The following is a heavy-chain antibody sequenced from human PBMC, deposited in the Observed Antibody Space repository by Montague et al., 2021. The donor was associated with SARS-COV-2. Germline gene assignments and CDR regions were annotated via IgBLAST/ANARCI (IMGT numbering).Heavy chain of an antibody. CDR3: AREMGGVAASGTNWFDP. CDR1: GGSISSGSYY. J-gene: IGHJ5*02. D-gene: IGHD2-15*01. Sequence: TLSLTCTVSGGSISSGSYYWSWIRHPAGKGLEWIGRINTSGSTNYKPSLKSLVTISVDTSKNQFSLKLSSVTAAATAVYYCAREMGGVAASGTNWFDPWGQGTLVTVSS. CDR2: INTSGST. V-gene: IGHV4-61*02.